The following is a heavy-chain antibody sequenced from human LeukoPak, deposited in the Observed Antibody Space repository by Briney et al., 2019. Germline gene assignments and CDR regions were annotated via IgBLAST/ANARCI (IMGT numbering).Heavy chain of an antibody. J-gene: IGHJ6*03. CDR1: GYSISSGYY. CDR2: IYHSGST. V-gene: IGHV4-38-2*02. CDR3: ARDQYKYDGNYRYYQHMDV. D-gene: IGHD1-7*01. Sequence: PSETLSLTCTVSGYSISSGYYWGWIRQPPGKGLEWIGSIYHSGSTYYNPSLKSRVTISVDTSKNQFSLKLSAVTAADTAVYYCARDQYKYDGNYRYYQHMDVWGKGTTVTVSS.